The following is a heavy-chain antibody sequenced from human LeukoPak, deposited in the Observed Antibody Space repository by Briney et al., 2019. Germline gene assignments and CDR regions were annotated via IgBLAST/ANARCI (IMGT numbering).Heavy chain of an antibody. CDR3: ARGLFSESYGSAKYPFDY. J-gene: IGHJ4*02. Sequence: SETLSLTCTVSGGSISSYYWSWIRQPPGKGLEWIGYICYSGSTNYNPSLKSRVTISVDTSKNQFSLKLSSVTAADTAVYYCARGLFSESYGSAKYPFDYWGQGTLVTVSS. D-gene: IGHD3-10*01. CDR1: GGSISSYY. V-gene: IGHV4-59*01. CDR2: ICYSGST.